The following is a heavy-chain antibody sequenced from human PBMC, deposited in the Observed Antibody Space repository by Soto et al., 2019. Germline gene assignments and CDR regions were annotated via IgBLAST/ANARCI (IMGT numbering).Heavy chain of an antibody. CDR1: GGSISSGGYY. J-gene: IGHJ6*02. V-gene: IGHV4-31*03. D-gene: IGHD2-21*01. Sequence: QVQLQESGPGLVKPSQTLSLTCTVSGGSISSGGYYWYWIRQHPGKGLEWIGYIYYSGTTYYNPSLKTRVTISVDTSNHQFSLKLSSVTAADTAVYYCAASCVACGGFNYYGMDVWGQGTTVTVSS. CDR3: AASCVACGGFNYYGMDV. CDR2: IYYSGTT.